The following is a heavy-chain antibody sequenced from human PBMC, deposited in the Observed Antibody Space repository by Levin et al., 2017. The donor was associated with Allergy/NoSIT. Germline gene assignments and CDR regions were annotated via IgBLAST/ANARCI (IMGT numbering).Heavy chain of an antibody. CDR2: IYYSGST. CDR3: ARESSFDGMDV. Sequence: SQTLSLTCTVSGGSISSGGYYWSWIRQHPGQGLEWIGYIYYSGSTYYNPSLKSRVTISVDTSKNQFSLKLSSVTAADTAVYYCARESSFDGMDVWGQGTTVTVSS. D-gene: IGHD2/OR15-2a*01. J-gene: IGHJ6*02. CDR1: GGSISSGGYY. V-gene: IGHV4-31*03.